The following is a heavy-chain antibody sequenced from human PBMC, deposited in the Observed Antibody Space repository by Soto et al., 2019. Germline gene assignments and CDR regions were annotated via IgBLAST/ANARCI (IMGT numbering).Heavy chain of an antibody. CDR1: GGPFSSGGYY. D-gene: IGHD4-17*01. J-gene: IGHJ4*02. V-gene: IGHV4-31*03. Sequence: SETLSLTCTVSGGPFSSGGYYWSWIRQEPGKGLEWIGYIYQNGDTSYNPSLKSRVTISADTSKAQFSLKLSSVTAADTAVYYCARGDSTVSSVFDYWGQGMLVTVSS. CDR3: ARGDSTVSSVFDY. CDR2: IYQNGDT.